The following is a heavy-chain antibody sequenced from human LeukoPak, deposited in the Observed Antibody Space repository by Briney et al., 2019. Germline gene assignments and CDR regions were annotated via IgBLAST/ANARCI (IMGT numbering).Heavy chain of an antibody. D-gene: IGHD6-13*01. V-gene: IGHV3-23*01. J-gene: IGHJ4*02. CDR3: ARRFPYSSTWDFDY. CDR2: ISGSGDNT. CDR1: GFIFSSYA. Sequence: GGSLRLSCTASGFIFSSYAMSWVRQAPGKGLEWVSGISGSGDNTYYADSVKGRFTTSRDKSNTLYLQMNSLRAEDTAVYYCARRFPYSSTWDFDYWGQGTLVTVSS.